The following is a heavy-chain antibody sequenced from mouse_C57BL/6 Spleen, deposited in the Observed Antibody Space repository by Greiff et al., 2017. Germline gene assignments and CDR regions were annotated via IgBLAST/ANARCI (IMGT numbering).Heavy chain of an antibody. V-gene: IGHV5-6*02. J-gene: IGHJ4*01. CDR2: ISSGGSYT. CDR3: ARRGDYDDDGAYYAMDY. CDR1: GFTFSSYG. Sequence: EVMLVESGGDLVKPGGSLKLSCAASGFTFSSYGMSWVRQTPDKRLEWVATISSGGSYTYYPDSVKGRFTISRDNAKNTLYLQMSSLKSEDTAMXYWARRGDYDDDGAYYAMDYWGQGTSVTVSS. D-gene: IGHD2-4*01.